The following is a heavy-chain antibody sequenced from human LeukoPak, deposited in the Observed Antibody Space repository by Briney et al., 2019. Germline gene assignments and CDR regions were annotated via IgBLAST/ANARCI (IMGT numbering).Heavy chain of an antibody. CDR3: ARDPIAYCGADCYSD. Sequence: PSETLSLTCAVSGGSISSSNWWSWVRQPPGKGLEWIGEIYHSGSTNYNPSLKSRVTIPVDKSKNQFSLKLSSVTAADTAVYYCARDPIAYCGADCYSDWGQGTLVTVSS. D-gene: IGHD2-21*02. CDR1: GGSISSSNW. J-gene: IGHJ4*02. CDR2: IYHSGST. V-gene: IGHV4-4*02.